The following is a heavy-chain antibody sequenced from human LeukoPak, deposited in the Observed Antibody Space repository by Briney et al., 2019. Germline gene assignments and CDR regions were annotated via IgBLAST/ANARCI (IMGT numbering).Heavy chain of an antibody. V-gene: IGHV1-2*02. CDR2: ISPNSGDT. D-gene: IGHD6-19*01. CDR3: ARAAIAVAGDYHYHYMDV. Sequence: ASVKVSCKASGYTFTGHYMHWVRQAPGQGLEWMGWISPNSGDTDFAQRFQGRVTMTRDTSISTAYMELSRLRSDDTAVYFCARAAIAVAGDYHYHYMDVWGKGTTVTVSS. CDR1: GYTFTGHY. J-gene: IGHJ6*03.